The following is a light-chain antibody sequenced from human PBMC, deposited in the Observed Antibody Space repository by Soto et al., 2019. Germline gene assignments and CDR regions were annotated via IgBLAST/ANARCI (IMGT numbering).Light chain of an antibody. Sequence: EIVLTQSPGTLSLSPGERATLSCRASQSVSSTSLAWYQQKPGQAPRLLIYGASTRATGIPDRFSGSGSGTDFTLTISGLEPEDFGVYYCHHYGTSLWTFGQGTKVEIK. V-gene: IGKV3-20*01. CDR2: GAS. CDR3: HHYGTSLWT. CDR1: QSVSSTS. J-gene: IGKJ1*01.